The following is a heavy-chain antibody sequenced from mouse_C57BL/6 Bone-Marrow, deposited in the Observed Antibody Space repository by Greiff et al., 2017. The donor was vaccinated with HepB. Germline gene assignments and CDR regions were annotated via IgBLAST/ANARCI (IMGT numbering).Heavy chain of an antibody. CDR3: AREGIYYGSSNY. CDR1: GYTFTSYW. V-gene: IGHV1-50*01. Sequence: QVQLQQPGAELVKPGASVKLSCKASGYTFTSYWMQWVKQRPGQGLEWIGEIDPSDSYTNYNQKFKGKATLTVDTSSSTAYMQLSSLTSEDSAVYYCAREGIYYGSSNYWGQGTTLTVSS. J-gene: IGHJ2*01. CDR2: IDPSDSYT. D-gene: IGHD1-1*01.